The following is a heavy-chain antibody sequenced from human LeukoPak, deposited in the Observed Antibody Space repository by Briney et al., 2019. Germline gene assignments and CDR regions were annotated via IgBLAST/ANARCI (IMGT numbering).Heavy chain of an antibody. CDR3: AREYYDSSGYEDY. Sequence: GGSLRLSCAASGFTLSSYSMNWVRHAPGKGLEWVSSISSSSSYIYYADSVKGRFTISRDNAKNSLYPQMNSLRAEDTAVYYCAREYYDSSGYEDYWGQGTLVTVSS. J-gene: IGHJ4*02. D-gene: IGHD3-22*01. CDR2: ISSSSSYI. V-gene: IGHV3-21*01. CDR1: GFTLSSYS.